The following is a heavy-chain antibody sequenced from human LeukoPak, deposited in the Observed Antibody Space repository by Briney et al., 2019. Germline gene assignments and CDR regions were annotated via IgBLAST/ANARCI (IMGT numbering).Heavy chain of an antibody. D-gene: IGHD2-15*01. Sequence: ASLKASCKASGYTFTSYGISWVRQAPGQGLEWMGWISPYNGDTKYAQKVQDRVTMTTDTSTSTAYMELRRLTSDDTAVYYCARGGSGGSGGWFDPWGQGTRVTVSS. CDR1: GYTFTSYG. CDR3: ARGGSGGSGGWFDP. J-gene: IGHJ5*02. CDR2: ISPYNGDT. V-gene: IGHV1-18*01.